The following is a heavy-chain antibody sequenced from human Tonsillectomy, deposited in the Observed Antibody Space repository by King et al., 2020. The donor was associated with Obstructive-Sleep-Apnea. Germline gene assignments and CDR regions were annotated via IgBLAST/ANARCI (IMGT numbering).Heavy chain of an antibody. Sequence: VQLVESGGGLVKPGGSLRLSCAASGFTFSSYSMNWVRQAPGKGLEWVSSISSSSSYIYYADSVKGRFTISRDNAKNSLYLQMNSLRAEDTAVYYCARATIDYYDSSGYLTPFDYWGQGTLVTVSS. CDR1: GFTFSSYS. J-gene: IGHJ4*02. D-gene: IGHD3-22*01. CDR3: ARATIDYYDSSGYLTPFDY. CDR2: ISSSSSYI. V-gene: IGHV3-21*01.